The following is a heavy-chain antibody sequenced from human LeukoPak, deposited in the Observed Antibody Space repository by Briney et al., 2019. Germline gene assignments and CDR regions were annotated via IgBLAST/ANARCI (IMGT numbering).Heavy chain of an antibody. J-gene: IGHJ4*02. D-gene: IGHD6-19*01. CDR3: AREVGYSSGWYLDY. V-gene: IGHV3-53*01. CDR1: GFTVSSNY. CDR2: IYSGGST. Sequence: PGGSLRLSCAASGFTVSSNYMTWVRQAPGKGLEWVSVIYSGGSTYYADSVKGRFTISRDNSKNTLYLQMNSLRAEDTAVYYCAREVGYSSGWYLDYWGQGTLATVS.